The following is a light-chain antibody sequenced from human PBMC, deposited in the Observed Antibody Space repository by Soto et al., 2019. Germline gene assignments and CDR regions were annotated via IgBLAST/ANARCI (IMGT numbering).Light chain of an antibody. CDR3: QQSNNWPWT. CDR1: QSVSGK. V-gene: IGKV3-15*01. J-gene: IGKJ1*01. Sequence: EVLMMQSPATLSVSPGERATLSCRASQSVSGKLAWYQQKPGQAPRLLIYDASTRASGIPARFSGSVSGTEFNLTISSLQSEDFAVYYCQQSNNWPWTFGQGTKVEIK. CDR2: DAS.